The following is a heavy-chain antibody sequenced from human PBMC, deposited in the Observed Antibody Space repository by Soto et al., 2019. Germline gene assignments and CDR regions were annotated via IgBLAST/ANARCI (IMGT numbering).Heavy chain of an antibody. J-gene: IGHJ6*02. D-gene: IGHD5-18*01. CDR3: ARAGTAIGDGMDV. CDR2: IYHSGST. V-gene: IGHV4-30-2*01. Sequence: QLQLQESGSGLVKPSQTLSLTCAVSGGSISSGGYSWSWIRQPPGKGLEWIGYIYHSGSTYYNPSLKSRVTISVDRSKHRFSLKLSSVTAADTAVYYCARAGTAIGDGMDVWGQGTTVTVSS. CDR1: GGSISSGGYS.